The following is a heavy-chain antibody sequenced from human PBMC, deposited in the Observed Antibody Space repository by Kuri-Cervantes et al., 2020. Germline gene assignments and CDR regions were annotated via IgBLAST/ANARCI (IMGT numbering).Heavy chain of an antibody. D-gene: IGHD2-15*01. CDR1: GYTFPTYD. CDR3: ARGDCSGGSCYSRGPYYYYGMDV. V-gene: IGHV1-69*04. Sequence: SVKVSCQASGYTFPTYDVNWVRQATGQGLEWMGRIIPILGIANYAQKFQGRVTITADKSTSTAYMELSSLRSEDTAVYYCARGDCSGGSCYSRGPYYYYGMDVWGQGTTVTVSS. J-gene: IGHJ6*02. CDR2: IIPILGIA.